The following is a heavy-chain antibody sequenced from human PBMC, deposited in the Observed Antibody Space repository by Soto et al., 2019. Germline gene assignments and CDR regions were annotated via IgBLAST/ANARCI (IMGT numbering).Heavy chain of an antibody. CDR1: GFTFIISW. CDR2: INSDGSST. V-gene: IGHV3-74*01. J-gene: IGHJ5*02. CDR3: ARDYMVRGRDSNWFDP. Sequence: WGSRILSCSASGFTFIISWMHWVRQGPGKGLLWFSRINSDGSSTRYVYSVQGRFTISRDNAKNTLYLQMNNLRAEDTAVYYCARDYMVRGRDSNWFDPWGQGNLVTVSS. D-gene: IGHD3-10*01.